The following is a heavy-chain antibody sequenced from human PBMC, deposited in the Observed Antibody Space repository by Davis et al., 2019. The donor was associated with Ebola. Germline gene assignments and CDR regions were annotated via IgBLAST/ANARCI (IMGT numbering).Heavy chain of an antibody. CDR3: ARSRDYYDSSGSRLTGAFDI. D-gene: IGHD3-22*01. V-gene: IGHV5-51*01. Sequence: GESLKISCQGSGYSFASYWIAWVRQMPGKGLEWMGIIYPGDSDTRYSPSFQGQVTISADKSISTAYLQWSSLKASDTAMYYCARSRDYYDSSGSRLTGAFDIWGQGTMFTVSS. CDR1: GYSFASYW. J-gene: IGHJ3*02. CDR2: IYPGDSDT.